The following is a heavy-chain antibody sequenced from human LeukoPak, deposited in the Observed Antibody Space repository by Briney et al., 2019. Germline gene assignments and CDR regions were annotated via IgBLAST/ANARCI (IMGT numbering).Heavy chain of an antibody. CDR1: GGTFSSYA. V-gene: IGHV3-23*01. CDR3: AKDPGGGWSNY. Sequence: GASVKVSCKASGGTFSSYAISWVRQAPGKGLEWVSTISGDDSTSYADSVRGRFTISRDNSKNTLYLQMNSLRAEDTAVYYCAKDPGGGWSNYWGQGTLVTVSS. CDR2: ISGDDST. J-gene: IGHJ4*02. D-gene: IGHD6-19*01.